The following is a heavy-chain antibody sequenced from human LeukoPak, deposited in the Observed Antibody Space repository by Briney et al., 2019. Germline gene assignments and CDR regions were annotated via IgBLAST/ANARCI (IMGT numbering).Heavy chain of an antibody. J-gene: IGHJ6*02. CDR1: GGSFSGYY. CDR3: ASARYYDFWSGSKGLYYYYGMDV. CDR2: INHSGST. D-gene: IGHD3-3*01. V-gene: IGHV4-34*01. Sequence: SETLSLTCAVYGGSFSGYYWSWIRQPPGKGLEWIGEINHSGSTNYNPSLKSRVTISVDRSKNQFSLKLSSVTAADTAVYYCASARYYDFWSGSKGLYYYYGMDVWGQGTTVTVSS.